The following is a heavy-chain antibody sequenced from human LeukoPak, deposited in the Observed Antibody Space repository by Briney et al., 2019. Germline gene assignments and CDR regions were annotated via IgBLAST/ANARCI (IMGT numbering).Heavy chain of an antibody. J-gene: IGHJ3*01. Sequence: ASVKVSCKASGYSFAGSDIHWVRQAPGQGLEWVGWINPKSGITDYAQKLQGRLSMTRDTSTSPAYMEMSRLTSDDTLAYFFARAYFESYELTWGEGTMVTVSS. CDR3: ARAYFESYELT. D-gene: IGHD3-16*01. V-gene: IGHV1-2*02. CDR2: INPKSGIT. CDR1: GYSFAGSD.